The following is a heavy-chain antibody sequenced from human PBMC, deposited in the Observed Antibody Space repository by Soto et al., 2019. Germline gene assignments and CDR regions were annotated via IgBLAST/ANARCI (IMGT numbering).Heavy chain of an antibody. Sequence: GGSLKLSCAASRFTFGSYAMSWVRQAPGKGLEWVSAISGIGGSTYYADSVKGRFTISRDNSKNTLYLQMNSLRAEDTAVYYCAKGIAAPVDYWGQGTLVTVSS. V-gene: IGHV3-23*01. D-gene: IGHD6-13*01. J-gene: IGHJ4*02. CDR2: ISGIGGST. CDR1: RFTFGSYA. CDR3: AKGIAAPVDY.